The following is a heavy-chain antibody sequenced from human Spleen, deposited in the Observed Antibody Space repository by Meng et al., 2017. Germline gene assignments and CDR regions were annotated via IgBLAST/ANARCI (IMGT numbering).Heavy chain of an antibody. D-gene: IGHD3-22*01. CDR1: GYTFTGYS. V-gene: IGHV7-4-1*02. Sequence: ASVKVSCKASGYTFTGYSINWVRQAPGQGLEWLGWIDSNTGKPTFAQGFAGRFVFSVDTSVSTAYLQISSLKAEDTAVYYCARFSYYDSSGYHGNYYYYYGMDVWGQGTTVTVSS. CDR2: IDSNTGKP. J-gene: IGHJ6*02. CDR3: ARFSYYDSSGYHGNYYYYYGMDV.